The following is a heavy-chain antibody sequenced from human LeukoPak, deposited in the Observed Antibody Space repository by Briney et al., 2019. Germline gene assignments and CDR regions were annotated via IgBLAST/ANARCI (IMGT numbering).Heavy chain of an antibody. J-gene: IGHJ5*02. CDR3: ARRRRWFDP. V-gene: IGHV4-34*01. CDR1: GGSFSGYY. Sequence: PSETLSLTCAVYGGSFSGYYWSWIRQPPGKGLEWIGEINHSGSTNYNPSLKSRVTISVDTSKNQFSLKLSSVTAADTAVYYCARRRRWFDPWGQGTLVTVSS. CDR2: INHSGST.